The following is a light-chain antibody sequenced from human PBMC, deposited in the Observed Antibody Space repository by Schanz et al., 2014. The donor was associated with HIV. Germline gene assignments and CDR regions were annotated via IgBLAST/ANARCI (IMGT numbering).Light chain of an antibody. CDR1: SSDVGGYNY. J-gene: IGLJ1*01. CDR3: SSYTSSSTYV. CDR2: EVS. V-gene: IGLV2-8*01. Sequence: QSALTQPPSASGSPGQSVTISCTGTSSDVGGYNYVSWYQQHPGKAPKLMISEVSKRPSGVPDRFSGSKSGNTASLTVSGLQAEDEADYYCSSYTSSSTYVFGTGTKLTVL.